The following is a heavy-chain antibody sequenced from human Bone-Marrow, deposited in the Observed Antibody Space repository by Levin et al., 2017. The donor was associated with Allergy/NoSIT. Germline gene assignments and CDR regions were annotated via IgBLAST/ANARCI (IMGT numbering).Heavy chain of an antibody. Sequence: PGGSLRLSCAASGFTFSSYAMSWVRQAPGKGLEWVSAISGSGGSTYYADSVKGRFTISRDNSKNTLYLQMNSLRAEDTAVYYCAKGYYYDSSGYYPTMDVWGQGTTVTVSS. J-gene: IGHJ6*02. CDR2: ISGSGGST. V-gene: IGHV3-23*01. CDR3: AKGYYYDSSGYYPTMDV. CDR1: GFTFSSYA. D-gene: IGHD3-22*01.